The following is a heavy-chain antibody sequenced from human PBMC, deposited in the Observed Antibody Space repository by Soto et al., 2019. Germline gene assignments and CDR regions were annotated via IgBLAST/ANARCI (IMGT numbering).Heavy chain of an antibody. CDR3: AHSTSTRHYDFWSGPRPDV. Sequence: SRPTLVNPTQNLTLTCIFSGFSVSTSGVGVAWISQPPGKALEWLALIYWDGDKRYSPSLKSRLTITKDTSKNQVVLTMTNMDPVDTATYYCAHSTSTRHYDFWSGPRPDVWGQGTTVT. V-gene: IGHV2-5*02. D-gene: IGHD3-3*01. J-gene: IGHJ6*02. CDR1: GFSVSTSGVG. CDR2: IYWDGDK.